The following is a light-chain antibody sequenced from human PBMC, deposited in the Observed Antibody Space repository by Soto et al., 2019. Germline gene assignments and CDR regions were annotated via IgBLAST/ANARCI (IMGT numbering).Light chain of an antibody. CDR2: SNN. Sequence: SDLTQLASGSGTPGQRLTISCSGSSSNIGSNAVNWYQQLPGTAPKLLIYSNNQRPSGVPDRFSGSKSGTSASLAISGLHFEDEDDYYCAAWDDSLNGYVFGRVTKFTVL. V-gene: IGLV1-44*01. J-gene: IGLJ1*01. CDR3: AAWDDSLNGYV. CDR1: SSNIGSNA.